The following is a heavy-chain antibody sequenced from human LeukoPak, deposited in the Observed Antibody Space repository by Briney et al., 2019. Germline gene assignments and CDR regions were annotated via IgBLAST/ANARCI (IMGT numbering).Heavy chain of an antibody. Sequence: GGSLRLSCAASGFTFSSYDMHWVRQATGKGLGWVSAIGTAGDTYYPGSVKGRFTISRENAKNSLYLQMNSLRAGDTAVYYCARDGGLKAGKAFDIWGQGTMVTVSS. CDR1: GFTFSSYD. J-gene: IGHJ3*02. V-gene: IGHV3-13*01. CDR3: ARDGGLKAGKAFDI. D-gene: IGHD3-16*01. CDR2: IGTAGDT.